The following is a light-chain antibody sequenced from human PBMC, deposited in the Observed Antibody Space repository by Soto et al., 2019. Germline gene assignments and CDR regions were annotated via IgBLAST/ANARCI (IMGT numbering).Light chain of an antibody. Sequence: EIVLTQSPGTLSLSPGERATLSCRASQSVSSRYLAWYQQRPGQAPRLLIYGASSRATGIPDRFSGSGSGTDFTLTISRLEPEDFAVYYCQQYGNSPPYTFGQGTKLEIK. J-gene: IGKJ2*01. CDR2: GAS. CDR1: QSVSSRY. CDR3: QQYGNSPPYT. V-gene: IGKV3-20*01.